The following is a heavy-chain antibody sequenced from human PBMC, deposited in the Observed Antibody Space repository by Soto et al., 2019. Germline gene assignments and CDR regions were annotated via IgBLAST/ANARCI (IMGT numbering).Heavy chain of an antibody. CDR2: TYIGGMT. V-gene: IGHV4-39*01. Sequence: LSLTCTVSGASFTDGSLFWGWIRQSPGKGVEWIASTYIGGMTYYNPSLRSRVTISVDTSKSQFSLRLNSVTAADTAVYYCATASETFSPAGYYVNWFDPWGHGTLVTVSS. D-gene: IGHD3-22*01. CDR1: GASFTDGSLF. J-gene: IGHJ5*02. CDR3: ATASETFSPAGYYVNWFDP.